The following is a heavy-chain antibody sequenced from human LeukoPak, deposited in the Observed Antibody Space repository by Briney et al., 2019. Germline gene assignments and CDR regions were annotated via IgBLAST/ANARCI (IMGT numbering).Heavy chain of an antibody. CDR2: INAGNGNT. CDR3: ARGIAVAGRGY. D-gene: IGHD6-19*01. CDR1: GYTFTSYA. Sequence: ASVKVSCKASGYTFTSYALHWVRQAPVQRLEWMGWINAGNGNTKYSQKFQGRVTITRDTSASTAYMELSSLRSEDTAVYYCARGIAVAGRGYWGQGTLVTVSS. V-gene: IGHV1-3*01. J-gene: IGHJ4*02.